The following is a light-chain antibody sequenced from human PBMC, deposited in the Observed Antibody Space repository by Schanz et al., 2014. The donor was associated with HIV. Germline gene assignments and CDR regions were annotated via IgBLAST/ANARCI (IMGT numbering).Light chain of an antibody. V-gene: IGKV3-20*01. CDR1: QSLGGSQ. CDR2: GAS. CDR3: QQYGSFFS. Sequence: ETVLTQSPGSLSLSPGERATLSCRASQSLGGSQLAWYQHKPGQAPRLLIYGASSRATGIPDRFSGSGSGTDFSLTISRLEPEDFAVYYCQQYGSFFSFGGGTKVEIK. J-gene: IGKJ4*01.